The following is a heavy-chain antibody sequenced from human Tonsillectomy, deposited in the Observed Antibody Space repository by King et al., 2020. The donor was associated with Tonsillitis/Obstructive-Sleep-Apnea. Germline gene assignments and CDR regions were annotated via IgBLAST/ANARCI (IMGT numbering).Heavy chain of an antibody. D-gene: IGHD1-26*01. CDR3: ARLSYGIFDH. CDR1: GGSFSGYY. V-gene: IGHV4-34*01. Sequence: VQLQQWGAGLLKPSETLSLTCAVYGGSFSGYYWSWIRQPPGKGLEWIGEINHSGSTNYNPSLKSRVTISVDTSKNQFSLKLSSVTAADTAWYYCARLSYGIFDHRGQGTLVTVSS. CDR2: INHSGST. J-gene: IGHJ4*01.